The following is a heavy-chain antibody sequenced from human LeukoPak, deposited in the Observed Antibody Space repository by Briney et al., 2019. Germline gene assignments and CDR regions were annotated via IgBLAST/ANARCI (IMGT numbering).Heavy chain of an antibody. CDR3: ARVSNNYCVDY. Sequence: QSGGSLGLSCAASGFTFSNYAMHWVRQAPGKGLEYVSAISSNGGSTYYANSVKGRFTISRDNSKNTLYPQMGSLRAEDMAVYYCARVSNNYCVDYWGQGTLVTVSS. V-gene: IGHV3-64*01. CDR1: GFTFSNYA. J-gene: IGHJ4*02. CDR2: ISSNGGST. D-gene: IGHD5-24*01.